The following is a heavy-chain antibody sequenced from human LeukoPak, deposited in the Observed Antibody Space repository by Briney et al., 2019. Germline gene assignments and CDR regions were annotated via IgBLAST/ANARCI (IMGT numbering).Heavy chain of an antibody. D-gene: IGHD6-6*01. Sequence: PGGSLRLSCAASGFTFSSYSMNWVRQARGKGREWGSPISSSSNHRSYADSVKDRFPIPRDNANISLYLQMNSLRAEDTAVYYCARVSSSSPKRTFDYWGQGTLVTVSS. J-gene: IGHJ4*02. CDR3: ARVSSSSPKRTFDY. V-gene: IGHV3-21*01. CDR2: ISSSSNHR. CDR1: GFTFSSYS.